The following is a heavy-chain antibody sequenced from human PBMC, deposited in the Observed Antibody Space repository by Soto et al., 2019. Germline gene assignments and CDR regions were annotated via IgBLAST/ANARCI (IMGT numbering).Heavy chain of an antibody. D-gene: IGHD4-17*01. Sequence: QVQLVQSGAEVKKPGASVKVSCKASGYTFTSYGISWVRQAPGQGLEWMGWISAYNGNTNYAQKLQGRDTMTTDTSTSTAYMELRSLRSDDTAVYYCSSSRDYVSLGAFDIWGQGTMVTVSS. J-gene: IGHJ3*02. CDR1: GYTFTSYG. CDR3: SSSRDYVSLGAFDI. CDR2: ISAYNGNT. V-gene: IGHV1-18*01.